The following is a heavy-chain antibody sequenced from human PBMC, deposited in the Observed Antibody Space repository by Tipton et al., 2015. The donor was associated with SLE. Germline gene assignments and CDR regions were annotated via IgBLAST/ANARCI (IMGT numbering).Heavy chain of an antibody. V-gene: IGHV1-18*01. J-gene: IGHJ6*02. D-gene: IGHD1-20*01. CDR3: AVPITGTTKGLYYGMDF. Sequence: QVQLVQSGAEVKKPGASVKVSCKASGYTFTSYGISWVRQAPGQGLEWMGWISAYNGNTNYAQKLQGRVTMTTDTSTSTAYMELRSLRSDDTAVDYCAVPITGTTKGLYYGMDFWGQGTPVTVSS. CDR1: GYTFTSYG. CDR2: ISAYNGNT.